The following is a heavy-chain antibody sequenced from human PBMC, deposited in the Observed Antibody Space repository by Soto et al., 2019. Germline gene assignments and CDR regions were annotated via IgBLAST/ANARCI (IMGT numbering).Heavy chain of an antibody. J-gene: IGHJ4*01. Sequence: QVQLQESGPGLVKPSQTLSLTCTVSGGSISSGGYYWSWIRQHPGKGLEWIGYIYYSGSTYYNPSLKRRVTISVDTSKNQFSLKLSSVTAADTSVYYCARDRQYYDSSGYYLGHFEYWGHGTLVTVSS. V-gene: IGHV4-31*03. CDR3: ARDRQYYDSSGYYLGHFEY. CDR2: IYYSGST. CDR1: GGSISSGGYY. D-gene: IGHD3-22*01.